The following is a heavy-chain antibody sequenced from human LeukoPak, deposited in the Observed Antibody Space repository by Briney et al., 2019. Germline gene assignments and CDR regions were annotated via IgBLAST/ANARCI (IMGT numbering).Heavy chain of an antibody. Sequence: GGSLRLSCAASGFTVSSNYMSWVRQAPGKGLEWVSVIYSGGSTYYADSVKGRFTISRDNSKNTLYLQMNSLRAEDTAVYYCARERYDSGFDWFDPWGQGTLVTVSS. J-gene: IGHJ5*02. V-gene: IGHV3-66*01. CDR3: ARERYDSGFDWFDP. D-gene: IGHD3-22*01. CDR1: GFTVSSNY. CDR2: IYSGGST.